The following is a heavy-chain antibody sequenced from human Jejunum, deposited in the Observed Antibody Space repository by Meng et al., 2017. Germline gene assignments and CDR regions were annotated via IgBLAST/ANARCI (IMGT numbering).Heavy chain of an antibody. Sequence: SLKISCVASGFSFDDYAMHWVRQVPGKGLEWVSVISWSASNTGYADSVKGRFTISRDNSKNSLYLQMNSLRPDDTAFYFCAKGPHSSSFFPVYYFDSWGQGTLVTVSS. CDR3: AKGPHSSSFFPVYYFDS. V-gene: IGHV3-9*01. D-gene: IGHD6-13*01. J-gene: IGHJ4*02. CDR1: GFSFDDYA. CDR2: ISWSASNT.